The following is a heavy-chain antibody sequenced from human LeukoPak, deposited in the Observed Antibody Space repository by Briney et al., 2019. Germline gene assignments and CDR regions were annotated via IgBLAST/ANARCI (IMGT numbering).Heavy chain of an antibody. V-gene: IGHV3-21*01. Sequence: PGGSLRLSCAASGFTFSSYSMIWVRQAPGKGLGWVSSISISSSYIYYADSVKGRFTTSRDNAKNSLYLQMNSLRAEDTAVYYCASRIRGYSGYGFDYWGQGTLVTVSS. CDR2: ISISSSYI. CDR1: GFTFSSYS. D-gene: IGHD5-12*01. CDR3: ASRIRGYSGYGFDY. J-gene: IGHJ4*02.